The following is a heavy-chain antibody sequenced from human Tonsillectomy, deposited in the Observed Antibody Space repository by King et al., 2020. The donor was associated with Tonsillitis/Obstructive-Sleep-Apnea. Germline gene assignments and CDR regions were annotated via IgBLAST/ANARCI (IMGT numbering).Heavy chain of an antibody. CDR2: INHSGST. J-gene: IGHJ6*04. Sequence: VQLQQWGAGLLKPSETLSLTCAVYCGSFSVYYWSWIRQPPGKGLEWMGEINHSGSTNYNLSLKSRVTISVDTSKNQFSLKLSSVTAAETAVYNCARPYCSSPSFYLDVWGKGTTVTVSS. D-gene: IGHD2-2*01. V-gene: IGHV4-34*01. CDR3: ARPYCSSPSFYLDV. CDR1: CGSFSVYY.